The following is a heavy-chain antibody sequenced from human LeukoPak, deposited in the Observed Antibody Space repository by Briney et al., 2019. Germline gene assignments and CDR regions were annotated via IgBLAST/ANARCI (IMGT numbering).Heavy chain of an antibody. CDR2: TYYSGST. J-gene: IGHJ4*02. CDR1: GGSISSYY. D-gene: IGHD2-15*01. V-gene: IGHV4-59*01. CDR3: ARVRYCSGGSCSPFDY. Sequence: PSETLSLTCTVSGGSISSYYWSWIRQPPGKGLEWIGYTYYSGSTNYNPSLKSRVTISVDTSKNQFSLKLSSVTAADTAVYYCARVRYCSGGSCSPFDYWGQGTLVTVSS.